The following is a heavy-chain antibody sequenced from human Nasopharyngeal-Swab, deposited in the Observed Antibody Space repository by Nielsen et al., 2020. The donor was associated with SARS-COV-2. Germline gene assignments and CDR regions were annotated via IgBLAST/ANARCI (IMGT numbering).Heavy chain of an antibody. V-gene: IGHV3-9*01. Sequence: GGSLRLSCAASGFTFDDYAMHWVRQAPGKGLECVSGISWNSGSIGYADSVKGRFTISRDNAKNSLYLQMNSLRAEDTALYYCAKGDIVLMVYPASAFDIWGQGTMVTVSS. D-gene: IGHD2-8*01. J-gene: IGHJ3*02. CDR1: GFTFDDYA. CDR3: AKGDIVLMVYPASAFDI. CDR2: ISWNSGSI.